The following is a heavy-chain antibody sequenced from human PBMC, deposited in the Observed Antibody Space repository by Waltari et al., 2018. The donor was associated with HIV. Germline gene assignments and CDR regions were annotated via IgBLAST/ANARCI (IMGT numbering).Heavy chain of an antibody. D-gene: IGHD6-19*01. Sequence: EVQLVESGGGLVQPGRSLRLSCAASGFTFDDYAMHWVRQAPGKVLEWVSGISWNSGSIGYADSVKGRFTISRDNAKNSLYLQMNSLRAEDTALYYCAKDINGVAGYFDYWGQGTLVTVSS. CDR3: AKDINGVAGYFDY. V-gene: IGHV3-9*01. CDR1: GFTFDDYA. CDR2: ISWNSGSI. J-gene: IGHJ4*02.